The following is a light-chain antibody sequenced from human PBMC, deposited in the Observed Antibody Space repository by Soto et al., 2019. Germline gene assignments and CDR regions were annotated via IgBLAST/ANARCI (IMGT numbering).Light chain of an antibody. CDR3: QHYSSNSVT. V-gene: IGKV1-5*01. CDR2: DAS. J-gene: IGKJ1*01. Sequence: IQMTQSPSALSASVGDRVTITCRASQRMSGFLAWYQQKPGKAPQLLISDASSLESGVPSRFSGGGSGTAFTLTISSLQPEDFATNYCQHYSSNSVTFGPGTQVDIX. CDR1: QRMSGF.